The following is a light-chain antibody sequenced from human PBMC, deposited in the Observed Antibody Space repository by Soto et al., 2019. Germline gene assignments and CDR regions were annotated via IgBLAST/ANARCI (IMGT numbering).Light chain of an antibody. CDR1: QNINSGS. J-gene: IGKJ4*01. CDR2: GAS. CDR3: QQYGNSPRT. Sequence: EIVLTQSPGTLSLSPGERATLSCRASQNINSGSLAWYQQKPGQAPRLFIYGASSRATGISDRFSGGGSGTDFTLTISRLEPEDYAVYYCQQYGNSPRTFGGGTKVEIK. V-gene: IGKV3-20*01.